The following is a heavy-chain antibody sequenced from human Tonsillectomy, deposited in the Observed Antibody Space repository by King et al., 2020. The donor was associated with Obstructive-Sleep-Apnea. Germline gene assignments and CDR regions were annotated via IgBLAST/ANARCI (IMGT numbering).Heavy chain of an antibody. CDR3: ARDQYYYSAMDA. CDR2: MNPNSGNT. V-gene: IGHV1-8*01. J-gene: IGHJ6*02. CDR1: GYIFTSYD. Sequence: VQLVESGAEVKKPGASVKVSCKASGYIFTSYDINWVRQATGQGLEWMGWMNPNSGNTGYAQKFQGRVTMTRNTSISTAYLELTSLRSEDTAVYYCARDQYYYSAMDAWGQGTTVTVSS.